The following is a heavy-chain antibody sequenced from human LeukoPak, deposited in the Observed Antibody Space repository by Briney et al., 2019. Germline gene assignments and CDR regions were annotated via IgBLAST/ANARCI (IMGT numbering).Heavy chain of an antibody. Sequence: GASVKVSCKASGYTFTSYYMHWVRQAPGQGPEWMGIINPSGGSTSYAQKFQGRVTMTRDTSTSTVYMELSSLRSEDTAVYYCARDRWFGEFESEFDYWGQGTLVTVSS. CDR1: GYTFTSYY. CDR2: INPSGGST. V-gene: IGHV1-46*01. CDR3: ARDRWFGEFESEFDY. J-gene: IGHJ4*02. D-gene: IGHD3-10*01.